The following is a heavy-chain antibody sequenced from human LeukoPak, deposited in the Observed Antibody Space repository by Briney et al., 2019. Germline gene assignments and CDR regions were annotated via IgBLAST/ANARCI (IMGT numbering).Heavy chain of an antibody. CDR1: GFTFSSYG. CDR2: ISYDGSNK. V-gene: IGHV3-30*18. J-gene: IGHJ4*02. CDR3: AKVYYDFWSGFPNPNTIDY. D-gene: IGHD3-3*01. Sequence: GGSLRLSCAASGFTFSSYGMHWVRQAPGKGLEWVAVISYDGSNKYYADSVKGRFTISRDNSKNTLYLQMNSLRAEDTAVYYCAKVYYDFWSGFPNPNTIDYWGQGTLVTVSS.